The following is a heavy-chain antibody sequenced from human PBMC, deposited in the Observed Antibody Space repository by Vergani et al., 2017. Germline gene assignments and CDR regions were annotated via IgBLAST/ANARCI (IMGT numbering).Heavy chain of an antibody. D-gene: IGHD3-10*01. CDR3: ARLWFGEFCYFDY. V-gene: IGHV5-51*01. J-gene: IGHJ4*02. Sequence: EVQLVQSGAEVKKPGESLKISCKGSGYSFTSYWIGWVRQMPGKGLEWMGIIYPGDSDTRYSPSFQGLVTISADKSIRTADLQWSGLKASDTAMYYCARLWFGEFCYFDYWGQGTLVTVSS. CDR1: GYSFTSYW. CDR2: IYPGDSDT.